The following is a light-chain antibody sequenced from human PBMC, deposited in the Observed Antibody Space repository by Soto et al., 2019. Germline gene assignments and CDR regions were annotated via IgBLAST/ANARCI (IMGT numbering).Light chain of an antibody. J-gene: IGLJ1*01. CDR3: QSYDSSLSAYV. CDR1: SSNIGAGYD. CDR2: GNL. Sequence: QSVLTQPPSVSGAPGQRVTISCTGSSSNIGAGYDVHWYQQLPGTAPKLLIYGNLNRPSGVPDRFSGSKSGTSASLAITGLQAEDEADYYCQSYDSSLSAYVFGTGTKVTVL. V-gene: IGLV1-40*01.